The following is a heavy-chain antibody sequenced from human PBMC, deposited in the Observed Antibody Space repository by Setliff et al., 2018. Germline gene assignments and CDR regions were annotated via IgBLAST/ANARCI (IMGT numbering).Heavy chain of an antibody. Sequence: SVKVSCKASGGTFSNYDISWVRQAPGQGLEWMGGIIPIFGTTNYAQKFQDRVTMTTDTSTRTAYMELRSLRSDDTAVYYCARDLDYQYYYDSSGRDAFDIWGQGTMVTVSS. J-gene: IGHJ3*02. CDR3: ARDLDYQYYYDSSGRDAFDI. CDR2: IIPIFGTT. CDR1: GGTFSNYD. V-gene: IGHV1-69*05. D-gene: IGHD3-22*01.